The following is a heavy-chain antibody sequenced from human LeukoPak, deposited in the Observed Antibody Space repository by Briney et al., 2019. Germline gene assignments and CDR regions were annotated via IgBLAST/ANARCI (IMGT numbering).Heavy chain of an antibody. CDR2: IKPDGSEK. J-gene: IGHJ3*01. Sequence: GGSLRLSCAASGFTFSNYWMSWVRQAPGKGLEWVANIKPDGSEKYYVDSVKGRFSISRDNVRNALYLQVNSLRVGDTALYYCARGDFWSGDYTDAFDVWGQGTMVTVSS. D-gene: IGHD3-3*01. CDR3: ARGDFWSGDYTDAFDV. CDR1: GFTFSNYW. V-gene: IGHV3-7*04.